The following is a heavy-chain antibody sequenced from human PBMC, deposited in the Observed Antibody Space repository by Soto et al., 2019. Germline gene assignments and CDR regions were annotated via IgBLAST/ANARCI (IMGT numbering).Heavy chain of an antibody. CDR3: ARGIAVAGPYGMDV. J-gene: IGHJ6*02. Sequence: SQTLSLTCAISGDSVSSNSASWKLIRQSPSRGLEWLGRTYYRSKWYNDYAVSVKSRITINPDTSKNHFSLQLNSVTPEDTAVYYCARGIAVAGPYGMDVWGQGTTVTVSS. CDR1: GDSVSSNSAS. CDR2: TYYRSKWYN. D-gene: IGHD6-19*01. V-gene: IGHV6-1*01.